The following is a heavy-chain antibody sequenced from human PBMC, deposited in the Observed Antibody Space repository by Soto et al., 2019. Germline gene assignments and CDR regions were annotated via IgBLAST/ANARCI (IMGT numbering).Heavy chain of an antibody. J-gene: IGHJ6*02. D-gene: IGHD4-4*01. CDR3: ARYGETVTTQSPYYYYGMDV. V-gene: IGHV3-11*01. CDR1: GFTFSDYY. Sequence: GGSLRLSCAASGFTFSDYYMSWIRQAPGKGLEWVSYISSSGSTIYYADSVKGRFTISRDNAKNSLYLQMNSLRAEDTAVYYCARYGETVTTQSPYYYYGMDVWGQGTTVTVSS. CDR2: ISSSGSTI.